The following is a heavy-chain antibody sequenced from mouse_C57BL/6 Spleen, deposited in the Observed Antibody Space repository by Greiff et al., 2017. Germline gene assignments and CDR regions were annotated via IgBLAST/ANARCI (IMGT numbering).Heavy chain of an antibody. CDR3: AGFISYVVRGYYAIGC. CDR1: GYTFTSYW. Sequence: VQLQQPGAELVKPGASVKMSCKASGYTFTSYWITWVKQRPGQGLEWIGDIYPGSGSTNYNEKFKSKATLTVDTSSSTAYMQLSNLASADSSVFSCAGFISYVVRGYYAIGCWGQGTSVTVSS. CDR2: IYPGSGST. V-gene: IGHV1-55*01. J-gene: IGHJ4*01. D-gene: IGHD1-1*01.